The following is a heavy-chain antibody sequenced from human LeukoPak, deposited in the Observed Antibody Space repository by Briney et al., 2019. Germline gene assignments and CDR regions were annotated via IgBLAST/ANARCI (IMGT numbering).Heavy chain of an antibody. CDR3: ARGGVGQQLVLDY. D-gene: IGHD6-13*01. Sequence: SVKVSCKASGGTFSSYAISWVRQAPGQGLEWMGRIIPIFGIANYAQKFQGRVTITTDKSTSTAYMELSSLRSEDTAVYYCARGGVGQQLVLDYWGQGTLVTVSS. CDR1: GGTFSSYA. J-gene: IGHJ4*02. V-gene: IGHV1-69*04. CDR2: IIPIFGIA.